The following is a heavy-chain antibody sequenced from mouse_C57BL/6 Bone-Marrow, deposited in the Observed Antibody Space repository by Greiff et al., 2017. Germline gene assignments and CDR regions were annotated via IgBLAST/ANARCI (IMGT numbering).Heavy chain of an antibody. CDR2: INPGSGGT. CDR3: ARSKNWDSWFAY. D-gene: IGHD4-1*01. J-gene: IGHJ3*01. Sequence: QVQLQQSGAELVRPGTSVKVSCKASGYAFTNYLIEWVKQRPGQGLEWIGVINPGSGGTNYNEKFKGKATLTADKSSSTAYMHLSSLTSEDSAVYFCARSKNWDSWFAYWGQGTLVTVSA. CDR1: GYAFTNYL. V-gene: IGHV1-54*01.